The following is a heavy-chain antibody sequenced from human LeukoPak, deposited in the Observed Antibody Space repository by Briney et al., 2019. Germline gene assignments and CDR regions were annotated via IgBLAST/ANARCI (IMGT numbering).Heavy chain of an antibody. CDR2: INPSDGST. J-gene: IGHJ2*01. CDR3: ATDSGSSGSVYFDL. Sequence: ASVKLSCKASGYTFTNYYMHWVRQAPGQGLEWMTIINPSDGSTSYAQKFQGRVTMTRDMSTSTVYMELSSLRSEDTAVYYCATDSGSSGSVYFDLWGRGTLVTVSS. CDR1: GYTFTNYY. V-gene: IGHV1-46*01. D-gene: IGHD3-22*01.